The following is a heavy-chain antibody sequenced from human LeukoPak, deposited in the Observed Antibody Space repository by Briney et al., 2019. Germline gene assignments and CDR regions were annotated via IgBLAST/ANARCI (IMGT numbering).Heavy chain of an antibody. CDR3: ARAEVVPAVRYYYYNMDV. V-gene: IGHV1-69*13. CDR1: GGTFGSYA. D-gene: IGHD2-2*01. J-gene: IGHJ6*03. Sequence: SVNVSCKAYGGTFGSYAISWVRQAPGQGLEWVGGIIPIVGTTNYAEYVKGRVTITADEATNTAYMELSRLRAEDTAVYYCARAEVVPAVRYYYYNMDVWGKGTTVTVSS. CDR2: IIPIVGTT.